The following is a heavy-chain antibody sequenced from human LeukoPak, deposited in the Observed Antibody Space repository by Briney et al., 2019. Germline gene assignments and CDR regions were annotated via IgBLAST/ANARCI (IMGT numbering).Heavy chain of an antibody. Sequence: PGRSLRLSCATSGFTFSDYAMHWVRQAPGKGLEWVAVISYDGSNKYYADSLKGRFTISRDNSKNTLYLQMNSLRAEDTAVYYCARVGTPIEVGAPDYWGQGTLVTVSS. CDR2: ISYDGSNK. CDR1: GFTFSDYA. CDR3: ARVGTPIEVGAPDY. V-gene: IGHV3-30-3*01. D-gene: IGHD1-26*01. J-gene: IGHJ4*02.